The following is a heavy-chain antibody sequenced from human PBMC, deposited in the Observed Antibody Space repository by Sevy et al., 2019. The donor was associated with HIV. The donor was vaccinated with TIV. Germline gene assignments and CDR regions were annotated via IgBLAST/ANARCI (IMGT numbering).Heavy chain of an antibody. CDR1: GFTFSSYA. CDR3: AKGGGWVRKKNYYYYYYMDV. CDR2: ISGSGGST. D-gene: IGHD3-10*01. J-gene: IGHJ6*03. Sequence: GESLKISCAASGFTFSSYAMSWVRQAPGKGLEWVSAISGSGGSTYYADSVKGRFTISRDNSKNTLYLQMNSLRAEDTAVYYCAKGGGWVRKKNYYYYYYMDVWGKGTTVTVSS. V-gene: IGHV3-23*01.